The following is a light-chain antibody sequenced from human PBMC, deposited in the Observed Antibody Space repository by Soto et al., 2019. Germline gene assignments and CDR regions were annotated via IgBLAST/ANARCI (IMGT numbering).Light chain of an antibody. CDR3: AAWDDSLNGPWV. Sequence: QSVLTQPPSASGTPGQRITISCSGSSSNIGSNTVNWYQQFPGTAPKLLMYSDNQRPSGVPDRFSGSKSGTSASLAISGLQSEYEADYYCAAWDDSLNGPWVFGGGTKLTVL. V-gene: IGLV1-44*01. J-gene: IGLJ3*02. CDR2: SDN. CDR1: SSNIGSNT.